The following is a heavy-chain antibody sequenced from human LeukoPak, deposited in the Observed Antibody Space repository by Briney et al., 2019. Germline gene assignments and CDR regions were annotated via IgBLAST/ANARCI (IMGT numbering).Heavy chain of an antibody. CDR3: ARARSYSNYYFDY. Sequence: GGSLRFSCAASGFTFSSYWMSWVRQAPGKGLEWVANIKQDGSEKYYVDSVKGRFTISRDNAKNSLYLQMNSLRAEDTAVYYCARARSYSNYYFDYWGQGTLVTVSS. V-gene: IGHV3-7*04. D-gene: IGHD4-11*01. J-gene: IGHJ4*02. CDR2: IKQDGSEK. CDR1: GFTFSSYW.